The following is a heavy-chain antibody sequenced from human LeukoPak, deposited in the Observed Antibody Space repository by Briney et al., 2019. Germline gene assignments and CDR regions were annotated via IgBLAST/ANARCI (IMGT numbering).Heavy chain of an antibody. V-gene: IGHV4-34*01. CDR3: ARRYQLLPYYFDY. CDR2: INHSGST. J-gene: IGHJ4*02. D-gene: IGHD2-2*01. Sequence: PSETLSLTCAVYGGSFSGYYWSWIRQPPGKGLEWIGEINHSGSTNYNPSLKSRVTISVDTSKNQSSLKLSSVTAADTAVYYCARRYQLLPYYFDYWGQGTLVTVSS. CDR1: GGSFSGYY.